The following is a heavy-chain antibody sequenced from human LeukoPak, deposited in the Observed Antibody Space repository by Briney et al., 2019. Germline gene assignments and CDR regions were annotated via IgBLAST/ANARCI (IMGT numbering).Heavy chain of an antibody. CDR3: ASLRIPQWELPKDY. V-gene: IGHV4-34*01. CDR1: GGSFSGHY. Sequence: SETLSLTCDVSGGSFSGHYWSWIRQSPGEGLEWIGEIDHSGNTDYNPSLKGRLTISVDTSKSQFSLRLSSVTAADTAVYYCASLRIPQWELPKDYWGQGTLVTVSS. CDR2: IDHSGNT. J-gene: IGHJ4*02. D-gene: IGHD1-26*01.